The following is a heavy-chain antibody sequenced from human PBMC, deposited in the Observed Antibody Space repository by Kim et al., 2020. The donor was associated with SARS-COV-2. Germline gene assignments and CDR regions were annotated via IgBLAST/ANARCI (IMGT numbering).Heavy chain of an antibody. Sequence: GGSLRLSCAASGFTFSDYYMSWIRQAPGKGLEWVSYISSSGSTIYYADSVKGRFTISRDNAKNSLYLQMNSLRAEDTAVYYCARDPPLFGDILTGYYMRAFDIWGQGTMVTVSS. V-gene: IGHV3-11*01. D-gene: IGHD3-9*01. CDR2: ISSSGSTI. CDR3: ARDPPLFGDILTGYYMRAFDI. J-gene: IGHJ3*02. CDR1: GFTFSDYY.